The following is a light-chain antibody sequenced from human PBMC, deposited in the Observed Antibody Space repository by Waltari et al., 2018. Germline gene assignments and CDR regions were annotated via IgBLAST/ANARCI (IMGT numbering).Light chain of an antibody. CDR3: QQRFSTPWT. V-gene: IGKV1-39*01. CDR1: QSISSY. Sequence: DIQMTPTPSSLSASVGDRVTITCRASQSISSYLNWYQIKPGKSPKLLIYDASRLQSGGPSRFSGSGAGADFTLTISGLEPDDFAIHHWQQRFSTPWTFGQRTNVEI. J-gene: IGKJ1*01. CDR2: DAS.